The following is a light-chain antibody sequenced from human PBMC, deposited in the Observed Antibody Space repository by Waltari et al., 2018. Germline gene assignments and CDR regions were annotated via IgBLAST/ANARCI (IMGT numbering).Light chain of an antibody. CDR1: QSVSSN. Sequence: EIVMTQSPATLSVSPGERATLPCGASQSVSSNLAWYQQKPGQAPRLLIYGASTRATGIPARFSGSGSGTEFTLTISSMQSEDFAVYYCQQYNNWPVTFGQGTKLEIK. J-gene: IGKJ2*01. CDR2: GAS. V-gene: IGKV3-15*01. CDR3: QQYNNWPVT.